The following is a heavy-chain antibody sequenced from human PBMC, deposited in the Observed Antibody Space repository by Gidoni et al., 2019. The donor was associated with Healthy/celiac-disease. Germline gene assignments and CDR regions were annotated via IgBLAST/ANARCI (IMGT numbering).Heavy chain of an antibody. Sequence: EVQLVESGGGLVQPGGSLRLSCAASGFTFSSYSMNWVRQAPGKGLEWVSYISSSSSTIYYADSVKGRFTISRDNAKNSLYLQMNSLRDEDTAVYYCARGTLWSEYNWFDPWGQGTLVTVSS. J-gene: IGHJ5*02. CDR1: GFTFSSYS. D-gene: IGHD3-3*01. CDR3: ARGTLWSEYNWFDP. CDR2: ISSSSSTI. V-gene: IGHV3-48*02.